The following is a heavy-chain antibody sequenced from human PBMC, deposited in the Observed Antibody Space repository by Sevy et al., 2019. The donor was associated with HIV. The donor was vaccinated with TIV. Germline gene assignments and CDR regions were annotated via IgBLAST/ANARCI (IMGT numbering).Heavy chain of an antibody. V-gene: IGHV3-66*02. CDR3: VSLFLSYRSGWSYFDY. D-gene: IGHD6-19*01. CDR1: GFTVNDKY. Sequence: GGFLRLSCAISGFTVNDKYISWVRQAPGKGLEWVSVIFSSGSTYYADSAKGRFTISRDNSKNTVDLQMNSVRAEDTAVYYCVSLFLSYRSGWSYFDYWGQGTLVTVSS. CDR2: IFSSGST. J-gene: IGHJ4*02.